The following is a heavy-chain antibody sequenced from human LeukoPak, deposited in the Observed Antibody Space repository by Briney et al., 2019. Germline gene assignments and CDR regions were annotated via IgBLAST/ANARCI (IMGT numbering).Heavy chain of an antibody. J-gene: IGHJ4*02. CDR3: SKWGDYGVLTGYYDSDF. CDR2: IVGSGGST. V-gene: IGHV3-23*01. Sequence: GGSPRLSCAASGFTFSNYAMSWVRQAPGKGLEWVSAIVGSGGSTYYADSVKGRFTISRDNSKNTLFLQMNSLRVEDTALYYCSKWGDYGVLTGYYDSDFWGQGTLVTVSS. CDR1: GFTFSNYA. D-gene: IGHD3-9*01.